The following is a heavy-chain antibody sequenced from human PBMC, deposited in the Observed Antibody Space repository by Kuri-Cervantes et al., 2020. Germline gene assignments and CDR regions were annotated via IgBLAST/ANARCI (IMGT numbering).Heavy chain of an antibody. D-gene: IGHD1-26*01. CDR2: ISAYNGNT. CDR3: ARMLNLKLGVDY. Sequence: ASVKVSCKASGYTFTGYSMHWVRQAPGQGLEWMGWISAYNGNTNYAQKLQGRVTMTTDTSTSTAYMEPRSLRSDDTAVYYCARMLNLKLGVDYWGQGTLVTVSS. CDR1: GYTFTGYS. V-gene: IGHV1-18*04. J-gene: IGHJ4*02.